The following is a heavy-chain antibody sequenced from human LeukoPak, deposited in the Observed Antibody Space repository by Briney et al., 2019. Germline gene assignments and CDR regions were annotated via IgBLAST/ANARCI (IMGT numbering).Heavy chain of an antibody. Sequence: SETLSLTCAVYGGSFSGYYWSWIRQPPGKGLEWIGEINHSGSTNYNPSLKSRVTISVDTSKNQFSLKLSSVTAADTAVYYCARGPGIAVAAFDPWGQGTLVTVSP. D-gene: IGHD6-19*01. J-gene: IGHJ5*02. CDR2: INHSGST. CDR1: GGSFSGYY. CDR3: ARGPGIAVAAFDP. V-gene: IGHV4-34*01.